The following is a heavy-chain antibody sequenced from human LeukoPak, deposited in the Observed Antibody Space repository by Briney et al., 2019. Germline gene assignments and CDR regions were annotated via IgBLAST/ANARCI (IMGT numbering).Heavy chain of an antibody. Sequence: SETLSLTCTVSGGSISSYYWSWIRQPPGKGLEWIGYIYYSGSTNYNPSLKSRVTISVDTSKNQFSLKLSSVTAADTAVYYCARVGGYSSSWYPNRFDPWGQGTLVTVSS. CDR1: GGSISSYY. J-gene: IGHJ5*02. V-gene: IGHV4-59*01. CDR2: IYYSGST. D-gene: IGHD6-13*01. CDR3: ARVGGYSSSWYPNRFDP.